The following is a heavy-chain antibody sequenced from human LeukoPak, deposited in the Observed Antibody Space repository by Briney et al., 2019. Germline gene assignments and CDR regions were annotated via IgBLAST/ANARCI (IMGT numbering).Heavy chain of an antibody. V-gene: IGHV4-34*01. D-gene: IGHD2-15*01. CDR2: INHSGST. CDR1: GGSFSGYY. Sequence: SETLSLTCAVYGGSFSGYYWSWIRQPPGKGLEWIGEINHSGSTNCNPSLKSRVTISVDTSKNQFSLKLSSVTAADTAVYYCARVIGGSTFDYWGQGTLVTVSS. J-gene: IGHJ4*02. CDR3: ARVIGGSTFDY.